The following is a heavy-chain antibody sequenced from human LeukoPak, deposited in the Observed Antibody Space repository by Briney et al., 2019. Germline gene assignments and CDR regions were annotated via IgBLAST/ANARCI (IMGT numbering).Heavy chain of an antibody. CDR2: IYYSGST. CDR1: GGSISSSSYY. V-gene: IGHV4-39*01. Sequence: SGTLSLTCTVSGGSISSSSYYWGWIRQPPGKGLEWIGSIYYSGSTYYNPSLKSRVTISVDTSKNQFSLKLSSVTAADTAVYYCARQGGNFDYWGQGTLVTVSS. J-gene: IGHJ4*02. D-gene: IGHD2-15*01. CDR3: ARQGGNFDY.